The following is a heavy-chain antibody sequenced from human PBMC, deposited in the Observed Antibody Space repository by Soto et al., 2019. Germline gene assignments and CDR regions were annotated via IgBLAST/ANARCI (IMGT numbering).Heavy chain of an antibody. Sequence: QVQLVESGGGVVQPGRSLRLSCAASGFTFSSYGMHWVRQAPGKGLEWVAVIWYDGSNKYYADSVKGRFTISRDNSKNTLYLQMNSLRAEDTAVYYCARDSLNYYDSSGPFDYWGQGTLVTVSS. D-gene: IGHD3-22*01. CDR1: GFTFSSYG. CDR3: ARDSLNYYDSSGPFDY. V-gene: IGHV3-33*01. J-gene: IGHJ4*02. CDR2: IWYDGSNK.